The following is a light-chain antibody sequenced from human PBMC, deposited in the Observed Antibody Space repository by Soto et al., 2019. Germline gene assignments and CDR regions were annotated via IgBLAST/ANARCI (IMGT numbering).Light chain of an antibody. CDR3: QQLNSYPPLT. CDR2: GAS. J-gene: IGKJ4*01. Sequence: EIVMTQSPATLSVSPGGRATLSCRASQSISDTLAWYQQKPGQAPRLLIYGASRRATGFPARFSGSGSGTDFTLTISSLQSEDFAVYYCQQLNSYPPLTFGGGTKVEIK. CDR1: QSISDT. V-gene: IGKV3-15*01.